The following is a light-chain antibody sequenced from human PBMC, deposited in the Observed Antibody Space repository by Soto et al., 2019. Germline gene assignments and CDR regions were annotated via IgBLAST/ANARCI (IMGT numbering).Light chain of an antibody. J-gene: IGKJ1*01. CDR1: QTISSW. CDR3: QQYNSYWT. V-gene: IGKV1-5*01. CDR2: DAS. Sequence: DIQMTQSPSTLSASVGDRVIITCRASQTISSWLAWYQQKPGKAPKLLIYDASSLESGVPSRFSGSGSRTEFTLTISSLQPDDFATYYCQQYNSYWTFG.